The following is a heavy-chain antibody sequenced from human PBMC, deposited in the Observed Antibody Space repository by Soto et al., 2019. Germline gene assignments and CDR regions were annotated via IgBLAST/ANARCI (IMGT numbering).Heavy chain of an antibody. J-gene: IGHJ3*01. CDR2: IIPIFGAS. D-gene: IGHD2-2*01. CDR1: GGTFSTSG. V-gene: IGHV1-69*01. CDR3: AINPRSRRAPDAFDV. Sequence: QVHLVQSGAEMKKPGSSVRVSCEASGGTFSTSGFGWVRQAPGQGLEWMGGIIPIFGASNYAPKFQGRITICPDESRAPSYLEITRRQSEGTGTYLCAINPRSRRAPDAFDVWGPGTVIIVSS.